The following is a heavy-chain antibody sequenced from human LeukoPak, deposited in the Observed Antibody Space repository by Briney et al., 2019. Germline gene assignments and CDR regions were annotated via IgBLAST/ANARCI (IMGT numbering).Heavy chain of an antibody. J-gene: IGHJ4*02. D-gene: IGHD4-23*01. CDR2: ISYDGSNK. Sequence: GGSLRLSCAASGFTFSSYAMHWVRQAPGKGLEWVAVISYDGSNKYYADSVKGRFTISRDNSKNTLYLQMNSLRAEDTAVYYCARDMADYGGNSGFVYSKHGLTLLPPDYWGQGTLVTVSS. V-gene: IGHV3-30-3*01. CDR3: ARDMADYGGNSGFVYSKHGLTLLPPDY. CDR1: GFTFSSYA.